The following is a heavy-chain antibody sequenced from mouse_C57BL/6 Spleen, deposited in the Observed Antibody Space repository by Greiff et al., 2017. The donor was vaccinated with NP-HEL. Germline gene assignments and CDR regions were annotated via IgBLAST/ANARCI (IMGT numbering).Heavy chain of an antibody. CDR1: GFNIKDYY. V-gene: IGHV14-2*01. J-gene: IGHJ4*01. CDR2: IDPEDCEP. Sequence: EVQLQQSGAELVKPGASVKLSCTASGFNIKDYYMHWVKQRTEQGLEWIGRIDPEDCEPKYAPKFHGKATLTADTSSNPAYLQLNSLTSEDTAVYYCARENLITTVVGAMDYGGQRTSVTVSS. D-gene: IGHD1-1*01. CDR3: ARENLITTVVGAMDY.